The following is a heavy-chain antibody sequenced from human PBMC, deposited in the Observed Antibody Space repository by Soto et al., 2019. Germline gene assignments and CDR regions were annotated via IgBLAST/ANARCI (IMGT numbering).Heavy chain of an antibody. V-gene: IGHV3-33*01. Sequence: QVQLVESGGGVVQPGRSLRLSCAASGFTFSSYGMHWVRQAPGKGLEWVAVIWYDGSNKYYADSVKGRFTISRDNSKNTLYLQMNSLRAEDTAVYYCARDTGTRGSHYYYYGMDVWGQGTTVTVSS. CDR3: ARDTGTRGSHYYYYGMDV. D-gene: IGHD4-17*01. CDR2: IWYDGSNK. J-gene: IGHJ6*02. CDR1: GFTFSSYG.